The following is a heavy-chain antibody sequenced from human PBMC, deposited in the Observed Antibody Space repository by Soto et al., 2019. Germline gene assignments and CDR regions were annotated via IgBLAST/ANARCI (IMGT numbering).Heavy chain of an antibody. D-gene: IGHD3-10*02. CDR2: IYPGDSDT. V-gene: IGHV5-51*01. J-gene: IGHJ4*02. Sequence: GESLKISCKGSGYSFTSYWIGLVRQMPGKGLEWMGIIYPGDSDTRYSPSFQGQVTISADKSISTAYLQWSSLKASDTAMYYCARLPDYVSPSAFIDYWGQGTLVTVSS. CDR3: ARLPDYVSPSAFIDY. CDR1: GYSFTSYW.